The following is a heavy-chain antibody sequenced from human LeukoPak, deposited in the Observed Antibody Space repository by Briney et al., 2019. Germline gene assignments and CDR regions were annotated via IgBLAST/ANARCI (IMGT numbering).Heavy chain of an antibody. CDR3: ARDHWSHSDGSGGENYFDP. V-gene: IGHV1-18*01. CDR2: ISGFNAYT. CDR1: GYSFTMYG. D-gene: IGHD3-10*01. J-gene: IGHJ5*02. Sequence: AASVKVSCKASGYSFTMYGISWVREAPGQGLEWMGWISGFNAYTNYAQKLQGRVTMTTDTSTSTAYMEVRGLRSDDTAVYYCARDHWSHSDGSGGENYFDPWGQGTLVTVSS.